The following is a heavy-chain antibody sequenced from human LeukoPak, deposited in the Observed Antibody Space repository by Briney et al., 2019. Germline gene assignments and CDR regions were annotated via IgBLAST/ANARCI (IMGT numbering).Heavy chain of an antibody. V-gene: IGHV1-8*01. D-gene: IGHD6-6*01. Sequence: GASVKVSCKASGYTFTSYDINWVRQATGQGLEWMGWMNPNSGNTGYAQKFQGRVTMTRNTSISTAYMELSSLRSDDTAVYYCARDEWEAAARWYVIAARPCCRSFDYWGQGTLVTVSS. CDR2: MNPNSGNT. J-gene: IGHJ4*02. CDR3: ARDEWEAAARWYVIAARPCCRSFDY. CDR1: GYTFTSYD.